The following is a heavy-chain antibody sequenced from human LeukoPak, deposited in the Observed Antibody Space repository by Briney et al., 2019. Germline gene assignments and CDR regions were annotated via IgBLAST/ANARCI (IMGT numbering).Heavy chain of an antibody. CDR3: ARARSAAGNFDF. V-gene: IGHV4-31*03. CDR2: IYYSGST. Sequence: SQTLSLTCTVSGGSISSGGYYWSWIRQHPGKGLEWIGYIYYSGSTYYNPALKRRVTISADTSKNQFSLKLSSVTAADTAVYFCARARSAAGNFDFWGQGTLVTVSS. CDR1: GGSISSGGYY. J-gene: IGHJ4*02. D-gene: IGHD6-13*01.